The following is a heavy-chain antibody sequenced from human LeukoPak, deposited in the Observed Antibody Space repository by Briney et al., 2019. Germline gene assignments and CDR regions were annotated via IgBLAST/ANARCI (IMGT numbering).Heavy chain of an antibody. CDR3: ARVPILGYCSSTSCRPKYFDY. CDR1: GVSFSGYY. V-gene: IGHV4-34*01. J-gene: IGHJ4*02. Sequence: SETLSLTCAVYGVSFSGYYWSWIRQPPGKGLEWIGEINHSGSTNYNPSLKSRVTISVDTSKNQFSLKLSSVTAADTAVYYCARVPILGYCSSTSCRPKYFDYWGQGTLVTVSS. D-gene: IGHD2-2*01. CDR2: INHSGST.